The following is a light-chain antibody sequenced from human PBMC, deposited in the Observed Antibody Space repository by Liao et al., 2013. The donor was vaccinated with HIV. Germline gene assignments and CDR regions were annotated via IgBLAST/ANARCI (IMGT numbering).Light chain of an antibody. Sequence: YELTQPPSVSVSPGQTARITCSGDALPKQYAYWYQQKPGQAPVLVIYKDSERPSGIPERFSGSNSGNTATLTISRVEAGDEADYYCQVWDSSSDLGVFGGGTKLTVL. V-gene: IGLV3-25*02. CDR3: QVWDSSSDLGV. CDR2: KDS. CDR1: ALPKQY. J-gene: IGLJ3*02.